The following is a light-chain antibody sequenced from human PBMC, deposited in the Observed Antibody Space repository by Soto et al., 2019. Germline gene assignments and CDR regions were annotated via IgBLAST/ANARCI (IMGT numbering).Light chain of an antibody. CDR1: SSDVGVYGY. CDR2: EVN. CDR3: SSHGGSNTAFV. J-gene: IGLJ1*01. Sequence: QSVLTQPPSASGSPGQSVTISCTGTSSDVGVYGYVSWYQQYPGKAPRVIISEVNKRPSGVPDRFSGSKSGSTASLTVSGLQAEDEAEYYCSSHGGSNTAFVFGTGTKLTVL. V-gene: IGLV2-8*01.